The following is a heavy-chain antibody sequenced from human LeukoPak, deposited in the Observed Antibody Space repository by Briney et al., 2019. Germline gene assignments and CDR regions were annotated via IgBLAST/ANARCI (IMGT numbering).Heavy chain of an antibody. D-gene: IGHD3-16*01. CDR3: AKYNLFGGGGPLTAYFDY. CDR1: AGSMTSSDHC. CDR2: MYNSGTA. V-gene: IGHV4-39*07. Sequence: SETLSLTCSVSAGSMTSSDHCWGWIRQPPGKGLEYIGTMYNSGTAYYNPSLESRVTISVDTSKNQFSLKLSSVTAADTAIYYCAKYNLFGGGGPLTAYFDYWGQGALVTVSS. J-gene: IGHJ4*02.